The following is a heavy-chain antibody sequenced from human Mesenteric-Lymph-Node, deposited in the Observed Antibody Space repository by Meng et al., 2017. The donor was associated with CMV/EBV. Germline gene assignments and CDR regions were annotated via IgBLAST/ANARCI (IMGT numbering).Heavy chain of an antibody. J-gene: IGHJ6*02. D-gene: IGHD6-19*01. Sequence: GGSLRLSCAASGFTFSNYGIHCVRQAPGKGLGKKSYVDSVKGRFTISRDNSKSSLYLQMNSLRAEDTAVYYCARVLEYSSGWYKRGYYYGMDVWGQGTTVTVSS. CDR3: ARVLEYSSGWYKRGYYYGMDV. CDR1: GFTFSNYG. CDR2: KK. V-gene: IGHV3-33*08.